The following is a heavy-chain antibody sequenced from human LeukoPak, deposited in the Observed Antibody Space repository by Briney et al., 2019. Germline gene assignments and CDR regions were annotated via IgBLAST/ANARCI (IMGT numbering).Heavy chain of an antibody. CDR2: INPNSGGT. Sequence: ASVKVSCKASGYTFTGYYIHWVRQAPGQGLEWMGWINPNSGGTNYAQKFQGRVTMTRDTSISTAYMELSRLRSDDTAVYYCARGPIVVVPATRDGAFDIWGQGTMVTVSS. J-gene: IGHJ3*02. CDR3: ARGPIVVVPATRDGAFDI. D-gene: IGHD2-2*01. CDR1: GYTFTGYY. V-gene: IGHV1-2*02.